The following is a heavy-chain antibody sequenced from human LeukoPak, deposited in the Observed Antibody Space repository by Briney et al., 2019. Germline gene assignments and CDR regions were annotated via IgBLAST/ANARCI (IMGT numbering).Heavy chain of an antibody. CDR3: VREGNELLSKNFDY. Sequence: RASVKVSCKASGFTFTGYYIHWVRQAPGQGLEWRGYINPHSGGTSSPQKFQGRVTMTTDTSISAAYMELSSLISDDTAMYYCVREGNELLSKNFDYWGQGTLVTVSS. J-gene: IGHJ4*02. CDR2: INPHSGGT. CDR1: GFTFTGYY. D-gene: IGHD2-21*02. V-gene: IGHV1-2*02.